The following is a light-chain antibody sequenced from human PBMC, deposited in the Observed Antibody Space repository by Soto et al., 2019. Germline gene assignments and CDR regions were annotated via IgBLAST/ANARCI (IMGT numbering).Light chain of an antibody. V-gene: IGKV1-33*01. CDR2: DAS. CDR1: QDISNY. CDR3: QQYDNLLRFT. Sequence: DLQMTQSPSSLSASVGDRVTITCQASQDISNYLNWYQQKPGKAPKLLIYDASNLETGVPPRFSGSGSGTDFTFTISSLQPEDIATYYCQQYDNLLRFTFGPGTKVDIK. J-gene: IGKJ3*01.